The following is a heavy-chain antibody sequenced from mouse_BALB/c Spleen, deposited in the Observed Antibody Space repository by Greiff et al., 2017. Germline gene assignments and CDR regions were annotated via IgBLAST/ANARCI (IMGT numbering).Heavy chain of an antibody. Sequence: DVMLEESGPDLVKPSQSLSLTCTVTGYSITSGYSWHWIRQFPGNKLEWMGYIHYSGSTNYNPSLKSRISITRDTSKNQFFLQLNSVTTEDTATYDCARRPYGNYAMDYWGQGTSVTVSS. CDR2: IHYSGST. V-gene: IGHV3-1*02. J-gene: IGHJ4*01. D-gene: IGHD2-10*02. CDR3: ARRPYGNYAMDY. CDR1: GYSITSGYS.